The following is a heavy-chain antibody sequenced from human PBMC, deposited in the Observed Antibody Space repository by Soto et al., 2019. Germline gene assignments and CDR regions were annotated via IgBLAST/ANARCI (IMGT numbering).Heavy chain of an antibody. CDR3: WRDGPKTLRNWFDP. CDR2: IYATGTT. CDR1: CASISGFY. V-gene: IGHV4-4*07. Sequence: QVQLQESGPGLVKPSETLSLPCTVSCASISGFYWCWIRKPAGKGLEWLGRIYATGTTYYNPSLKSRVMMSVDTSKKQFSLTLRSVTAADTAVYYCWRDGPKTLRNWFDPWGHGISVTVSS. J-gene: IGHJ5*02. D-gene: IGHD3-16*01.